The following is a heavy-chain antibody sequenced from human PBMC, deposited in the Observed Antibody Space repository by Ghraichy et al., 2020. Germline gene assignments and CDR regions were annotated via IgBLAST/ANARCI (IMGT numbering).Heavy chain of an antibody. CDR3: ARETTQAAAGLPFFDY. Sequence: GTLSLTCAVSGGSISSSNWWSWVRQPPGKGLEWIGEIYHSGSTNYNPSLKSRVTISVDKSKNQFSLKLSSVTAADTAVYYCARETTQAAAGLPFFDYWGQGTLVTVSS. V-gene: IGHV4-4*02. D-gene: IGHD6-13*01. CDR1: GGSISSSNW. CDR2: IYHSGST. J-gene: IGHJ4*02.